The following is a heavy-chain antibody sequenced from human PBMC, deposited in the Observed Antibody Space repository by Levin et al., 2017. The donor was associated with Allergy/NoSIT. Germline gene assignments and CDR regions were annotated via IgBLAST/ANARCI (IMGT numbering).Heavy chain of an antibody. J-gene: IGHJ5*02. CDR1: GGSFSGYY. D-gene: IGHD2-15*01. V-gene: IGHV4-34*01. CDR2: INHSGST. Sequence: SQTLSLTCAVYGGSFSGYYWSWIRQPPGKGLEWIGEINHSGSTNYNPSLKSRVTISVDTSKNQFSLKLSSVTAADTAVYYCARGIRKRYCSGGSCYPPEVWFDPWGQGTLVTVSS. CDR3: ARGIRKRYCSGGSCYPPEVWFDP.